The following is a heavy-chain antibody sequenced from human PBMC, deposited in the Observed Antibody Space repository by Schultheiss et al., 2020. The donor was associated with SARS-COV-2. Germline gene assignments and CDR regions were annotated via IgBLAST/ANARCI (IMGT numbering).Heavy chain of an antibody. CDR1: GYTFTSYY. CDR2: INPSGGST. V-gene: IGHV1-46*03. D-gene: IGHD2-15*01. J-gene: IGHJ4*02. CDR3: ARDGEGYCSGGSCYEFDC. Sequence: ASVKVSCKASGYTFTSYYMHWVRQAPGQGLEWMGIINPSGGSTSYAQKFQGRVTMTTDTSTSTVYMELSSLRSEDTAVYYCARDGEGYCSGGSCYEFDCWGQGTLVTVSS.